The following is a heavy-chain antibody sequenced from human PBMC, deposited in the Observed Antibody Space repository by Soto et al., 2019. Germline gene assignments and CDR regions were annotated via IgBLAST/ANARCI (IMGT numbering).Heavy chain of an antibody. CDR2: IYYSGST. Sequence: QLQLQESGPGLVKPSETLSLTCTVSGGSISSSSYYWGWIRQPPGKGLEWIGTIYYSGSTYYNPSLKRRATLSVDXXKTQFYLRLSSVTAADTAVYYCPRHPPIAVAAMDYWGQGTLVTVSS. J-gene: IGHJ4*02. D-gene: IGHD6-19*01. CDR1: GGSISSSSYY. V-gene: IGHV4-39*01. CDR3: PRHPPIAVAAMDY.